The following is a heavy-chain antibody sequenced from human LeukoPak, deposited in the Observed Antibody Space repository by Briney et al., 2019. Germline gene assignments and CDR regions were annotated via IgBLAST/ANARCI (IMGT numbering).Heavy chain of an antibody. CDR3: ARRRDSGSLQHFDY. J-gene: IGHJ4*02. CDR2: ISSSGTTI. CDR1: GFTVSSNY. D-gene: IGHD1-26*01. Sequence: EGSLRLSCAASGFTVSSNYMSWIRQAPGKGLEWVSYISSSGTTIYYADSVKGRFTISRDNAKNSLYLQMNSLRAEDTAVYYCARRRDSGSLQHFDYWGQGTLVTVSS. V-gene: IGHV3-11*01.